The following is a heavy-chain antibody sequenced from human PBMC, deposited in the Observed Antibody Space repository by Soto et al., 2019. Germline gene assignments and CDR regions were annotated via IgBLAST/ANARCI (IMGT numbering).Heavy chain of an antibody. J-gene: IGHJ4*02. CDR3: AKDLGNIAAASTSSYFDY. CDR1: GFTFSSYA. D-gene: IGHD6-13*01. CDR2: ISGSGDNT. V-gene: IGHV3-23*01. Sequence: GGSLRLSCVASGFTFSSYAMSWVRQAPGKGLEWVSAISGSGDNTYYADAVKGRFTVSRVNSKKTLYLQMNSLTAEDTAVYYCAKDLGNIAAASTSSYFDYWGQGTLVTVSS.